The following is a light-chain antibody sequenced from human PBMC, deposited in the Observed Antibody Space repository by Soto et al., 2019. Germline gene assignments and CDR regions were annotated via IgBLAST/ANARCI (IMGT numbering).Light chain of an antibody. CDR3: LQDYNYLT. Sequence: AIQMTQSPSSLSASVGDRVTITCRASQGIRNDLGWYQQKPGKAPKLLIYAASSLQSGVPSRFSGSGSGTDFTLTLSSLQPEDFATYYCLQDYNYLTFGQGTRLEIK. CDR2: AAS. V-gene: IGKV1-6*01. J-gene: IGKJ5*01. CDR1: QGIRND.